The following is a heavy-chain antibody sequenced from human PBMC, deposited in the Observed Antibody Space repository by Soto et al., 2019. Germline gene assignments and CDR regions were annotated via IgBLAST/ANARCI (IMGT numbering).Heavy chain of an antibody. D-gene: IGHD3-22*01. CDR1: GFTFSSYG. Sequence: PGGSLRLSCAASGFTFSSYGMHWVRQAPGKGLEWVAVIWYDGSNKYYADSVKGRFTISRDNSKNTLYLQMNSLRAEDTAAYYCARGYYYESSGYPEYFQHWGQGTLVTVSS. CDR2: IWYDGSNK. J-gene: IGHJ1*01. V-gene: IGHV3-33*01. CDR3: ARGYYYESSGYPEYFQH.